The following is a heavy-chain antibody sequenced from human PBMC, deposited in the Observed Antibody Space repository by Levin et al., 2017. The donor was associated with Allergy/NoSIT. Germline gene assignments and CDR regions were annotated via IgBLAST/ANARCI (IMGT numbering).Heavy chain of an antibody. CDR2: ISSSGSTI. D-gene: IGHD1-26*01. V-gene: IGHV3-48*03. CDR1: GFTFSSYE. Sequence: GGSLRLSCAASGFTFSSYEMNWVRQAPGKGLEWVSYISSSGSTIYYADSVKGRFTISRDNAKNSLYLQMNSLRAEDTAVYYCAARDSGPWSYYGMDVWGQGTTVTVSS. CDR3: AARDSGPWSYYGMDV. J-gene: IGHJ6*02.